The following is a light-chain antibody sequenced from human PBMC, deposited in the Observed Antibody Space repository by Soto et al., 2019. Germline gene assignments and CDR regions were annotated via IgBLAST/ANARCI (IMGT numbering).Light chain of an antibody. CDR3: QQSYSTLTWS. J-gene: IGKJ1*01. Sequence: DIQMTQSPSSLSASVGDRVTITCRASQSVSSNLNWYQQKPGKAPKLLIYAASRLQSGVPSRFSGSGSGTDFTLTISSLQPEDFATYSCQQSYSTLTWSFGQGTKVDIK. CDR2: AAS. CDR1: QSVSSN. V-gene: IGKV1-39*01.